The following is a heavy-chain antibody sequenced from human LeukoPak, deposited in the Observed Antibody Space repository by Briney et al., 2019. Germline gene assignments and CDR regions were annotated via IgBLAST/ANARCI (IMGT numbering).Heavy chain of an antibody. V-gene: IGHV1-2*02. CDR2: INPNSGDT. Sequence: ASVKVSCKTSGYTFTGYYIQWMRQAPGQGLESMGWINPNSGDTNYAQKFQGRVTMTRDTSISAAYMELSGLRFDDTAVYYCAREVWSGGWDYWGQGTLVTVSS. CDR3: AREVWSGGWDY. D-gene: IGHD3-3*01. CDR1: GYTFTGYY. J-gene: IGHJ4*02.